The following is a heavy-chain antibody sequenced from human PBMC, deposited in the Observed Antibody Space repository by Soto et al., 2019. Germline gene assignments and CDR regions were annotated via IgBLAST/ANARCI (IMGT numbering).Heavy chain of an antibody. CDR2: ISGSGGST. CDR3: AKFTTRYFDEHGNWFDP. V-gene: IGHV3-23*01. D-gene: IGHD3-9*01. Sequence: GESLKISCAASGFTFSSYAMSWVRQAPGKGLEWVSAISGSGGSTYYADSVKGRFTISRDNSKNTLYLQMNSLRAEDTAVYYCAKFTTRYFDEHGNWFDPWGQGTLVTVSS. CDR1: GFTFSSYA. J-gene: IGHJ5*02.